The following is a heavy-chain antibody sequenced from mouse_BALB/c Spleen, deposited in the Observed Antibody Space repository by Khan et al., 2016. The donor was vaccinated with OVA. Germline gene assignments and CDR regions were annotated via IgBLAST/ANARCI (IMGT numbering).Heavy chain of an antibody. J-gene: IGHJ2*01. V-gene: IGHV1S132*01. CDR3: SRGKAWYHFDH. CDR2: IYPGTDNT. CDR1: GYIFTSYW. Sequence: QVQLKQSGAELVRPGASVKLSCKTSGYIFTSYWIHWVKQRPGQGLEWIARIYPGTDNTYYNEKFKDKATLTADKSSSTAYMQLISLNSEDSAVYYYSRGKAWYHFDHWGQGTTLTVSS. D-gene: IGHD1-1*02.